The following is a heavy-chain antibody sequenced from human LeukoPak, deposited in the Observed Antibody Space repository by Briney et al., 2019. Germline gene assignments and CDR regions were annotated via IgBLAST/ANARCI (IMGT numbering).Heavy chain of an antibody. J-gene: IGHJ4*02. D-gene: IGHD1-1*01. CDR1: GFTFSSYA. Sequence: PGGSLRVSCAASGFTFSSYAMSWVRQAPGKGLEWVSAISPSGGDTFYADSVKGRFTISRDNSKNTLYLQMDSLRAEDTAVYYCAKEFVVALTGIDYWGQGTLVTVSS. CDR2: ISPSGGDT. CDR3: AKEFVVALTGIDY. V-gene: IGHV3-23*01.